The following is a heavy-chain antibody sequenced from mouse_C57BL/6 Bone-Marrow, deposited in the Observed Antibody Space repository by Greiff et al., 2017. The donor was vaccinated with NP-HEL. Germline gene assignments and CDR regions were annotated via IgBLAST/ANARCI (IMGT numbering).Heavy chain of an antibody. D-gene: IGHD2-12*01. Sequence: VPLQQPGAELVKPGASVKLSCKASGYTFTSYWLQWVKQRPGQGLEWIGEIDPSDSYTNYNQKFKGKATLTVDTSSSTAYMQLSSLTSEDSAVYYGARGEEAYYSNYDDYWGQGTTLTVSS. J-gene: IGHJ2*01. CDR2: IDPSDSYT. CDR3: ARGEEAYYSNYDDY. V-gene: IGHV1-50*01. CDR1: GYTFTSYW.